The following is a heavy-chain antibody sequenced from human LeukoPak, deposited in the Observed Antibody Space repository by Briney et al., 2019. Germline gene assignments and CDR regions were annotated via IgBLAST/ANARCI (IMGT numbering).Heavy chain of an antibody. Sequence: PGGSLRLSCAAPGFTFSSYGMHWVRQAPGKGLEWVAVISYDGSNKYYADSVKGRFTISRDNSKNTLYLQMNSLRAEDTAVYYCAKDPGDYWGQGTLVTVSS. CDR3: AKDPGDY. J-gene: IGHJ4*02. CDR2: ISYDGSNK. V-gene: IGHV3-30*18. CDR1: GFTFSSYG.